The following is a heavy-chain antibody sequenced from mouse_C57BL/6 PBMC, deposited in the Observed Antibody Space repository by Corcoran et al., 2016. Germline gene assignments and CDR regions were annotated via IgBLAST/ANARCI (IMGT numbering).Heavy chain of an antibody. J-gene: IGHJ3*01. CDR1: GYSITSGYY. D-gene: IGHD2-2*01. V-gene: IGHV3-6*01. CDR2: ISYAGSN. CDR3: AREREDGYGIAY. Sequence: DVQLQESGPGLVKPSQSLSLTCSVTGYSITSGYYWNWIRQFPGNKLEWMGYISYAGSNNYNPSLKNRISITRDTSKNQFFLKLNSVTPEDTATYYCAREREDGYGIAYWGQGTLVTVSA.